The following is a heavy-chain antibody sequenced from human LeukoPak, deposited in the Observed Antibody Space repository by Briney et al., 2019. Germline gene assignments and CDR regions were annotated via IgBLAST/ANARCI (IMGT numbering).Heavy chain of an antibody. CDR2: IYYSGST. J-gene: IGHJ4*02. CDR3: ARKDELSTAPFDY. D-gene: IGHD2-8*02. V-gene: IGHV4-59*08. CDR1: GGSISSYY. Sequence: PSQTLSLTCTVSGGSISSYYWSWIRQPPGKGLEWIGYIYYSGSTNYNPSLKSRVTISVDTSKDQFSLKLSSVTAADTAVYYCARKDELSTAPFDYWGQGTLVTVSS.